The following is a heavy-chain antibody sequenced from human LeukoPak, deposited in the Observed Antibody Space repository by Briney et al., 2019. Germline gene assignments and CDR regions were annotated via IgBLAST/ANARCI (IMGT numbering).Heavy chain of an antibody. D-gene: IGHD3-9*01. V-gene: IGHV1-18*04. J-gene: IGHJ3*02. CDR1: GYTFTGYY. CDR2: INPNSGNT. CDR3: ARVRYFGQDAFDI. Sequence: GASVKVSCKASGYTFTGYYMYWVRQAPGQGLEWMGRINPNSGNTNYAQKLQGRVTMTTDTSTSTAYMELRSLRSDDTAVYYCARVRYFGQDAFDIWGQGTMVTVSS.